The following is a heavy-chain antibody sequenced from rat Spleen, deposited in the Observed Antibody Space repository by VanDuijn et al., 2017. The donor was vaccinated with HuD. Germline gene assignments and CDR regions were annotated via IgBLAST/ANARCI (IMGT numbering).Heavy chain of an antibody. CDR1: GFSLTSNG. J-gene: IGHJ3*01. D-gene: IGHD1-12*02. Sequence: QVQLKESGPGLVQPSQTLSLTCTVSGFSLTSNGVSWVRQPPGKGLEWIATISSGGHTYYSSALKSRLSISRDTSKSQVFLKMSSLQTEDTAIYFCTRDHSYWGNYYPGGFAYWGQGTLVTVSS. CDR3: TRDHSYWGNYYPGGFAY. CDR2: ISSGGHT. V-gene: IGHV2S8*01.